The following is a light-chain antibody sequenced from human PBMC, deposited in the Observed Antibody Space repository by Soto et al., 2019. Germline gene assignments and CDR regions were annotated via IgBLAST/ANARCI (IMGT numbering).Light chain of an antibody. J-gene: IGLJ2*01. CDR1: SSDVGRYNL. Sequence: QSALTQPVSVSGSPGQSITIYCTGSSSDVGRYNLVCWYQQHPGKAPKVIIYEGNKRPSGVSTRFSGSKSGYTASLTISGLQAEDAGDYYCCSYAGYSTSALFGGGTKLTV. CDR3: CSYAGYSTSAL. V-gene: IGLV2-23*01. CDR2: EGN.